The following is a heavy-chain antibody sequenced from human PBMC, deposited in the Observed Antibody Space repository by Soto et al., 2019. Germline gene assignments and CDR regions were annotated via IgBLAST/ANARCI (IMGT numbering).Heavy chain of an antibody. CDR3: QRATCSNGVCYRVDP. V-gene: IGHV6-1*01. J-gene: IGHJ5*01. CDR2: TYYRSKWHS. CDR1: VDSVSNNGAA. D-gene: IGHD2-8*01. Sequence: SQTLSLTGAISVDSVSNNGAACHWIRRSPSRCLDWLGRTYYRSKWHSDYAVSVKIPITISQDTSKNPFSLQLKSVTPEDTAVYSCQRATCSNGVCYRVDPWGQRTLDTVSS.